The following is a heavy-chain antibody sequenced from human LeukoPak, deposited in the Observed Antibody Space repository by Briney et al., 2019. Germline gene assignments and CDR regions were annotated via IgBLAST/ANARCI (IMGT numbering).Heavy chain of an antibody. D-gene: IGHD6-19*01. CDR1: GYTFTSYD. CDR3: AREVSYSSGWGDFDY. V-gene: IGHV1-46*01. Sequence: GASVKVSCKASGYTFTSYDINWVRQAPGQGLEWMGIINPSGGSTSYAQKFQGRVTMTRDTSTSTVYMELSSLRSEDTAVYYCAREVSYSSGWGDFDYWGQGTLVTVSS. CDR2: INPSGGST. J-gene: IGHJ4*02.